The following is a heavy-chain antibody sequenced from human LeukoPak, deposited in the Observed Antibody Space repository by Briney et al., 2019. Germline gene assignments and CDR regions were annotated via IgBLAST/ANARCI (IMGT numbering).Heavy chain of an antibody. J-gene: IGHJ4*02. CDR1: GYIFTHNW. CDR3: ARQTRDGSGSRGYSFDF. V-gene: IGHV5-51*01. D-gene: IGHD3-10*01. Sequence: GGSLKISCKGSGYIFTHNWIGWVRQMPGKGLEWMGIIYPGDSDTRYSPSFEGQVTISVDKSISTAYLQWSSLKASDTAMYYCARQTRDGSGSRGYSFDFRGQGTLVTVSS. CDR2: IYPGDSDT.